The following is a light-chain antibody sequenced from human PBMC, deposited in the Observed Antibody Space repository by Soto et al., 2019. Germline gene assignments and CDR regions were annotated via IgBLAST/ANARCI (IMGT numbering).Light chain of an antibody. Sequence: EIVMTQSPATLSVSPGERATLSCRTSQSVSSNLAWYQQKPGQAPRLLIYNASSRATGIPDRFSGSGSGTEFTLTISSLQPDDFATYYCQQYNSYSWTFGQGTKWIS. CDR1: QSVSSN. CDR2: NAS. V-gene: IGKV3D-15*01. J-gene: IGKJ1*01. CDR3: QQYNSYSWT.